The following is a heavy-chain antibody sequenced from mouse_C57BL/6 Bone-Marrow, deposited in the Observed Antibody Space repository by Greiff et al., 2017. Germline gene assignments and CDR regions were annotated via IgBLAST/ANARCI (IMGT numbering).Heavy chain of an antibody. J-gene: IGHJ4*01. CDR1: GYSFTSYY. CDR2: IYPGSGNT. CDR3: ARCNYGYAMDY. V-gene: IGHV1-66*01. Sequence: QVQLQQSGPELVKPGASVKISCKASGYSFTSYYIHWVKQRPGPGLEWIGWIYPGSGNTKYNEKFKGKATLTADTSSSTAYMQLSSLTSEDSAVYYCARCNYGYAMDYWGQGTSVTVSS. D-gene: IGHD1-1*01.